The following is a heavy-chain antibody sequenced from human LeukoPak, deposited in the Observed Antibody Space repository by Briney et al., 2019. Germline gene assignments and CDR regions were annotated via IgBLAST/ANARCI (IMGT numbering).Heavy chain of an antibody. J-gene: IGHJ6*03. V-gene: IGHV4-34*01. D-gene: IGHD2-2*01. CDR3: ARGPLPYYYYYYMDV. CDR1: GGSFSGYY. CDR2: INHSGST. Sequence: PSETLSLTCAVYGGSFSGYYWSWIRQPPGKGLEWIGEINHSGSTNYNPSLKSRVTISADTSKNQFSLKLSSVTAADTAVYYCARGPLPYYYYYYMDVWGKGTTVTVSS.